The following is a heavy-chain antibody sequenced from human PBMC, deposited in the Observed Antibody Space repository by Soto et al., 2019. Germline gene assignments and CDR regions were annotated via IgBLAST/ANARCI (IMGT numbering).Heavy chain of an antibody. CDR2: IYYSGST. V-gene: IGHV4-31*03. Sequence: SETLSLTCTVSGGSISSGGYYWSWIRQHPGKGLEWIGYIYYSGSTYYNPSLKSRVTISVDTSKNQFSLKLSSVTAADTAVYYCARVDCSGGSCYYGMDVWGQGTTVTVS. CDR3: ARVDCSGGSCYYGMDV. J-gene: IGHJ6*02. D-gene: IGHD2-15*01. CDR1: GGSISSGGYY.